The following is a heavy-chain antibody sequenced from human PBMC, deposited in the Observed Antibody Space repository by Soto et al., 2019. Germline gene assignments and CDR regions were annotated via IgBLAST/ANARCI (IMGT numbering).Heavy chain of an antibody. CDR3: ARDVGYCSGGSCYAWFDP. CDR2: ISSSGGGTI. Sequence: EVQLVESGGALVQPGGSLRLVCSGSGFTFSGNGINWVRQAPGEGLELVSFISSSGGGTIYYAESVKGRFTISRDDAKNSVYLQMNSLRAEDTALYYCARDVGYCSGGSCYAWFDPWGQGTLVIVSS. CDR1: GFTFSGNG. D-gene: IGHD2-15*01. V-gene: IGHV3-48*01. J-gene: IGHJ5*02.